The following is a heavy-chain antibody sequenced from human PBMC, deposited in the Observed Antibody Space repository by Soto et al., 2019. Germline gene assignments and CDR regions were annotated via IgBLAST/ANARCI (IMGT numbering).Heavy chain of an antibody. CDR2: IYYTGKT. CDR1: GGSISSSSYY. Sequence: QLRLQESGPGLVKPSETLSLTCAVSGGSISSSSYYWGWILQPPGKGLEWIGSIYYTGKTYYNPSLKSRGTISVDTSKKQFSLKVTSVTAADTAVYYCARHDYYESSGYYTPYSFWGQGTLVTVSS. CDR3: ARHDYYESSGYYTPYSF. J-gene: IGHJ4*02. D-gene: IGHD3-22*01. V-gene: IGHV4-39*01.